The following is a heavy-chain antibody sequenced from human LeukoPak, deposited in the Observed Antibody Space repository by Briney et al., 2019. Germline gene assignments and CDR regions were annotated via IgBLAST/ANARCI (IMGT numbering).Heavy chain of an antibody. J-gene: IGHJ4*02. CDR3: VRDSYGAYDYLDY. Sequence: GGSLRLSCAASGFTVSNNYMSWVRQAPGKGLEWVSVIYSGGTTFYADSVKGRFTISRDNSKNTLFLQMNTLRAEDTAVYYCVRDSYGAYDYLDYWGQGTLVTVSS. CDR2: IYSGGTT. D-gene: IGHD5-12*01. V-gene: IGHV3-53*01. CDR1: GFTVSNNY.